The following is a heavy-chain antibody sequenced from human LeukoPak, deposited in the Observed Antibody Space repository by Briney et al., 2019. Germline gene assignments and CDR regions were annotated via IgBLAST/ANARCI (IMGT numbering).Heavy chain of an antibody. J-gene: IGHJ4*02. Sequence: PSETLSLTCAVYGGSFSGYYWSWIRQPPGKGLEWIGEINHSGSTNYNPSLKSRVIISVDKSRNQFSLELRSVTAADTAVYYCARGEEYGSKTVHFDYWGQGILVTVSS. CDR3: ARGEEYGSKTVHFDY. CDR2: INHSGST. D-gene: IGHD3-10*01. CDR1: GGSFSGYY. V-gene: IGHV4-34*01.